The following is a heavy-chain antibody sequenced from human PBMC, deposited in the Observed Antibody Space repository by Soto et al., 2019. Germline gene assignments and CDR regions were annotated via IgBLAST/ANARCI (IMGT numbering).Heavy chain of an antibody. J-gene: IGHJ6*02. V-gene: IGHV3-64D*08. CDR1: GFTFSSYA. CDR2: ISSNGGST. CDR3: VKSSGEQLRTAKVYYYYYGMDV. D-gene: IGHD6-13*01. Sequence: GGSLRLSCSASGFTFSSYAVHWVRQAPGKGLEYVSAISSNGGSTYYADSVKGRFTSSRDNSKNTLYLQMSSLRAEDTAVYYCVKSSGEQLRTAKVYYYYYGMDVWGQGTTVTVSS.